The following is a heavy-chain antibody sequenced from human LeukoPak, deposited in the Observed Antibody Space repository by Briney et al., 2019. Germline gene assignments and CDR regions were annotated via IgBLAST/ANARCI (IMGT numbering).Heavy chain of an antibody. CDR1: GFTFSSYA. CDR2: ISGSGGST. J-gene: IGHJ3*02. CDR3: AKCRNYDFWSGGDAFDI. D-gene: IGHD3-3*01. V-gene: IGHV3-23*01. Sequence: PGGSLRLSCAASGFTFSSYAMSWVRQAPGKGLEWVSGISGSGGSTYYADSVKGRFTISRDNSKNTLYLQMNSLRAEDTAVYYCAKCRNYDFWSGGDAFDIWGPGTMVTVSS.